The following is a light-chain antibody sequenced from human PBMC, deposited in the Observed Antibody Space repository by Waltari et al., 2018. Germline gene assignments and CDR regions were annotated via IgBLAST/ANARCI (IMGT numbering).Light chain of an antibody. V-gene: IGKV3-15*01. CDR2: DAS. J-gene: IGKJ5*01. CDR1: QSVSSN. Sequence: VVLTQSPATLSVSPGESAIISCRASQSVSSNLAWYQQKPAQAPRLLIYDASTRASSIPARFRGSGSGTEFTLTINNLQSEDSATYYCQQYNRWPPITFGQGTRLDIK. CDR3: QQYNRWPPIT.